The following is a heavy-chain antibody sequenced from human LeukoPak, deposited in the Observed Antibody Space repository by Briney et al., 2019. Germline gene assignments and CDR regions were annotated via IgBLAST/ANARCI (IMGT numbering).Heavy chain of an antibody. CDR3: AKGGQITIFGVVGDV. CDR2: ISWNSGTI. Sequence: PGGSLRLSWAAAGFTFGDYAMHWVRQAPGKGLEWVSGISWNSGTIGYADSVQGRFTISRDNAKNSLYLQMNSLRAEDTALYYCAKGGQITIFGVVGDVWGKGTTVTVSS. J-gene: IGHJ6*04. D-gene: IGHD3-3*01. V-gene: IGHV3-9*01. CDR1: GFTFGDYA.